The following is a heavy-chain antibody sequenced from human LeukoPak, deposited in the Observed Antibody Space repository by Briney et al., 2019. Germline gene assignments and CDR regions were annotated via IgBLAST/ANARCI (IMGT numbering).Heavy chain of an antibody. CDR2: IYPGDSDT. D-gene: IGHD7-27*01. V-gene: IGHV5-51*01. Sequence: GESLKISCKGSGYSFNTYWIAWVRQMPGKGLEWMGIIYPGDSDTRYSPSFQGQVTFSADKSITTSYLQWSSLKASDSAMYYCARSTSWGTFDIWGQGTMVTVSS. CDR1: GYSFNTYW. CDR3: ARSTSWGTFDI. J-gene: IGHJ3*02.